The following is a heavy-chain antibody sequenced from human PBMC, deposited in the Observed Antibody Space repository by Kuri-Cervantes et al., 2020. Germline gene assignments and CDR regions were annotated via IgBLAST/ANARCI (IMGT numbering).Heavy chain of an antibody. CDR1: GYTFTSYG. D-gene: IGHD3-22*01. Sequence: ASVKVSCKASGYTFTSYGISWVRQAPGQGLEWMGWISAYNGNTNYAQKLQGRVTMTTDTSTSTAYMELRSLRSDDTAVYYCARPYYDSSGYYVFDPWGLGTLVTVSS. CDR2: ISAYNGNT. CDR3: ARPYYDSSGYYVFDP. J-gene: IGHJ5*02. V-gene: IGHV1-18*01.